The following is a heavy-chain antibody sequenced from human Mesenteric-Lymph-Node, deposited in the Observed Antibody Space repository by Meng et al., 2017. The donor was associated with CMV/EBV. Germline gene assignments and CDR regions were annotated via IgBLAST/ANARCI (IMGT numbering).Heavy chain of an antibody. CDR2: ISHSGTS. CDR1: GYSLSSAYY. D-gene: IGHD3-3*01. CDR3: ARNTYYDFWSGYYSYYYYGMDV. V-gene: IGHV4-38-2*01. Sequence: SETLSLTCSVSGYSLSSAYYWAWIRQPPGKGLEWIGSISHSGTSYYNPSLKSRVTISVDTSKNQFSLKLSSVTAADTAVYYCARNTYYDFWSGYYSYYYYGMDVWGQGTTVTVSS. J-gene: IGHJ6*02.